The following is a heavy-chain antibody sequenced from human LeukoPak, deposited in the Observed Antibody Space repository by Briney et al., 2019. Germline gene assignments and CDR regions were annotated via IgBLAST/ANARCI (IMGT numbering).Heavy chain of an antibody. CDR3: ARARSGSGWYYFDY. CDR2: ISYDGSNK. V-gene: IGHV3-30-3*01. Sequence: GGSLRLSSAASGFTFSSYAMHWVRPAPGKGLEWVAVISYDGSNKYYADSVKGRFTISRDNSKNTLYLQMNSLRAEDTAVYYCARARSGSGWYYFDYWGQGTLVTV. CDR1: GFTFSSYA. D-gene: IGHD6-19*01. J-gene: IGHJ4*02.